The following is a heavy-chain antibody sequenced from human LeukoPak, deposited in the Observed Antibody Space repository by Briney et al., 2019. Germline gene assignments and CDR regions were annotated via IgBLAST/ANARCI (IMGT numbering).Heavy chain of an antibody. CDR3: ARGLGYCSSTSCYAEAHAFDI. J-gene: IGHJ3*02. V-gene: IGHV1-3*01. Sequence: ASVKVSCKASRYTFTSYAMHWVRQAPGQRLEWMGWINAGNGNTKYSQKFQGRVTITRDTSASIAYMELSSLRSEDTAVYYCARGLGYCSSTSCYAEAHAFDIWGQGTMVTVSS. D-gene: IGHD2-2*01. CDR2: INAGNGNT. CDR1: RYTFTSYA.